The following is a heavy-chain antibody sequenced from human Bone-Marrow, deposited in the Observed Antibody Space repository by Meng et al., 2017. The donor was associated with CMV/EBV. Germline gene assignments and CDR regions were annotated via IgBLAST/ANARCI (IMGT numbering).Heavy chain of an antibody. CDR3: ARGPIPYYDSSGYSI. CDR1: GGTFSSYA. CDR2: IIPIFGTA. D-gene: IGHD3-22*01. Sequence: SVKVSCKASGGTFSSYAISWVRQAPGQGLEWMGGIIPIFGTANYAQKFQGRVTIITDESTSTAYMELSSLRSEDTAVYYCARGPIPYYDSSGYSIWGQGTLVTVSS. V-gene: IGHV1-69*05. J-gene: IGHJ4*02.